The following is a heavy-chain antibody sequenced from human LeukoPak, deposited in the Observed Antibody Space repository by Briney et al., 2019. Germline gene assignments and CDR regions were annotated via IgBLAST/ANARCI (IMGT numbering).Heavy chain of an antibody. J-gene: IGHJ4*02. CDR3: ARNGGIAVAVDY. Sequence: SETLSLTCTVSGGSISSGSYYWSWIRQPAGKGLEWIGRIYTSGSTNYNPSLKSRVTISVDTSKNQFSLKLSSVTAADTAVYYCARNGGIAVAVDYWGQGTLVTVSS. D-gene: IGHD6-19*01. CDR2: IYTSGST. CDR1: GGSISSGSYY. V-gene: IGHV4-61*02.